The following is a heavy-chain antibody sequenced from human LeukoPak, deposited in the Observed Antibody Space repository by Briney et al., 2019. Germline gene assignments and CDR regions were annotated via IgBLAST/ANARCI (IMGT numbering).Heavy chain of an antibody. CDR2: INPNSGGT. CDR1: GYTFTGYY. V-gene: IGHV1-2*02. D-gene: IGHD3-22*01. Sequence: GASVKVSCKASGYTFTGYYMHWVRQAPGQGLEWMGWINPNSGGTKSAQKFQGRVTMTRDTSISTAYMELSRVRSDDTAVYYCARDPYDSSSYYYSYFDYWGQGTLVTVSS. J-gene: IGHJ4*02. CDR3: ARDPYDSSSYYYSYFDY.